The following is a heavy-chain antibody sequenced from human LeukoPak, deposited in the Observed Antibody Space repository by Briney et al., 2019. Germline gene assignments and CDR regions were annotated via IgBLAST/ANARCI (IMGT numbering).Heavy chain of an antibody. CDR1: GYIFTSYD. CDR3: AITKWSGYYTRWFDP. Sequence: ASVKVSCKASGYIFTSYDINWVRQATGQGLEWMGWMNPNSGNTGYAQKFQGRVTMTRNTSISTAYMELSSLRSEDTAVYYCAITKWSGYYTRWFDPWGQGTLVTVSS. J-gene: IGHJ5*02. V-gene: IGHV1-8*01. CDR2: MNPNSGNT. D-gene: IGHD3-3*01.